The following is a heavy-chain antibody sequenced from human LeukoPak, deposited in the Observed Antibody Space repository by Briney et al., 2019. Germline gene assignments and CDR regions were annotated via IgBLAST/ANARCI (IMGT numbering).Heavy chain of an antibody. V-gene: IGHV4-34*01. J-gene: IGHJ2*01. CDR1: GGSFSGYY. D-gene: IGHD2-2*01. CDR3: ARGLVVPAATRYWYFDL. CDR2: INHSGST. Sequence: PSETLSLTCAVYGGSFSGYYWSWIRQPPGKGLEWIGEINHSGSTNYNPSLKSRVTKSVDTSKNQFSLKLSSVTAADTAVYYCARGLVVPAATRYWYFDLWGRGTLATVSS.